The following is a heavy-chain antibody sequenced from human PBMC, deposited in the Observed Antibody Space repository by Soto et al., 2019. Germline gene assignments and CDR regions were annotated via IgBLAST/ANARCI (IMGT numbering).Heavy chain of an antibody. D-gene: IGHD6-13*01. J-gene: IGHJ4*02. CDR2: IYYTGST. CDR1: GDSINNYY. V-gene: IGHV4-59*01. CDR3: AKYRRTEAEGFTLDY. Sequence: PSETLSLTCTVSGDSINNYYWSWIRQSPGKRLEWIGYIYYTGSTTYNPSLESRVSMSVDTSKNQFSLRLSSVSAADTAVYYCAKYRRTEAEGFTLDYWGRGILVTVSS.